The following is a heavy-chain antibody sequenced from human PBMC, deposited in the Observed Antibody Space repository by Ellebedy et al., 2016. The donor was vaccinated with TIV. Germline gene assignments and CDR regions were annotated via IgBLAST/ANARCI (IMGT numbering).Heavy chain of an antibody. J-gene: IGHJ4*02. Sequence: MPSETLSLTCTVSGGSINSVAYFWGWIRQSPGKGLEWLGNINLSGSTHDNPSLKSRVTLSVDTSKNQFSLRLNSVTAADTAVYYCARLAFGDSSFDFWGQGTLVTVSS. V-gene: IGHV4-39*01. CDR1: GGSINSVAYF. CDR3: ARLAFGDSSFDF. CDR2: INLSGST. D-gene: IGHD3-10*01.